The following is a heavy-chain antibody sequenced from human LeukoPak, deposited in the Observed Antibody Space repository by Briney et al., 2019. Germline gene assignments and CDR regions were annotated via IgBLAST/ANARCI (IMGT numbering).Heavy chain of an antibody. Sequence: PGGSLRLSCTVSGFTVSSNYMSWVRQAPGKGLEWVSVIYSGGSTYYADSVKGRFTISRDNSKNTLYLQMNSLRAEDTAVYYCARDLPRLARPNYYYYYMDVWGKGTTVTISS. CDR3: ARDLPRLARPNYYYYYMDV. CDR1: GFTVSSNY. V-gene: IGHV3-53*01. J-gene: IGHJ6*03. D-gene: IGHD3-9*01. CDR2: IYSGGST.